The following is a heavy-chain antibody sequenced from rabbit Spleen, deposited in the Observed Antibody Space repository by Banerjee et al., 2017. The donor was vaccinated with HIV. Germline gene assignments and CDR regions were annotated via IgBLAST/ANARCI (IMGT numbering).Heavy chain of an antibody. CDR1: GFSFTYGYV. CDR2: INTATGKA. D-gene: IGHD1-1*01. Sequence: QEQLVESGGGLVQPEGSLTLTYKASGFSFTYGYVMCWVRQAPGKGLEWIACINTATGKAVYATWASARFTISRTSSTTVTLRMTSLTAADRATYFCARDLVGVIGWNFYLWGPGTLVTVS. CDR3: ARDLVGVIGWNFYL. J-gene: IGHJ4*01. V-gene: IGHV1S45*01.